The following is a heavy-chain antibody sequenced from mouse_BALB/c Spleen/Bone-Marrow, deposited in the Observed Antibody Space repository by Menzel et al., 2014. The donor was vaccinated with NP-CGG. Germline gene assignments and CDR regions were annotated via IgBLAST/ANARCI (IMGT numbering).Heavy chain of an antibody. D-gene: IGHD1-1*01. J-gene: IGHJ2*01. Sequence: VQLQQSGAELVKPGASVKLSFTASGFNIKDTYMHWVKQRPEQGLEWIGRIDPANGNTKYDPKFQGKATITADTSSNTAYLQLSSLTSEDTAVYYCAYGSSYDYFDYWGQGTTLTVSS. CDR1: GFNIKDTY. V-gene: IGHV14-3*02. CDR2: IDPANGNT. CDR3: AYGSSYDYFDY.